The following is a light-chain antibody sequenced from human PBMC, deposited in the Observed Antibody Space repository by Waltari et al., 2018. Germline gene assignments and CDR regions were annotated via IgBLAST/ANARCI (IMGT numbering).Light chain of an antibody. J-gene: IGKJ3*01. CDR2: AAS. V-gene: IGKV1-39*01. CDR3: QQSYSTPFT. CDR1: QSISSY. Sequence: DIQMTQSPSSLSASVGDRVTITCRESQSISSYLNWYQQKPGKAPKLLIYAASSWQSGVPSRFSGSGSGTDFTLTISSLQPEDFATYYCQQSYSTPFTFGPGTKVDIK.